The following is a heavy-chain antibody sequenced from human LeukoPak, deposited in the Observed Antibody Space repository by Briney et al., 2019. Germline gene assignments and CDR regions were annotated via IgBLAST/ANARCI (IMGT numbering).Heavy chain of an antibody. J-gene: IGHJ4*02. CDR3: VRVEGGIAAAYLY. CDR1: GFTFSSYD. Sequence: GGSLRLSCAASGFTFSSYDMNWVRQAPGKGLEWVSSISSSSSYIYYADSVKGRFTISRDNAKNSLYLQMNSLRAEDTAVYYCVRVEGGIAAAYLYWGQGTLVTVSP. V-gene: IGHV3-21*01. D-gene: IGHD6-13*01. CDR2: ISSSSSYI.